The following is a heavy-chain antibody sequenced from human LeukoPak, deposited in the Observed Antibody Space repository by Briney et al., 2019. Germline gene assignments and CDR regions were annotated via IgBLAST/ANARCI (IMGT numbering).Heavy chain of an antibody. V-gene: IGHV4-4*07. CDR1: GGSINNYY. CDR3: ARVSGASFGAFDY. Sequence: SETLSLTCTVSGGSINNYYWSWIRQPAGRGLEWIGRIHTSGSTNYNPSLKSRVTISVDNSKNQFSLKLTSVTAADTAVYYCARVSGASFGAFDYWGQGTLVTVSS. D-gene: IGHD3-16*01. J-gene: IGHJ4*02. CDR2: IHTSGST.